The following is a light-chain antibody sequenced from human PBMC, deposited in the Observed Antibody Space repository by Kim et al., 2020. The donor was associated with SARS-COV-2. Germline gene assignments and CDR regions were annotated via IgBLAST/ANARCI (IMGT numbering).Light chain of an antibody. CDR3: LYYYGGAWV. V-gene: IGLV7-43*01. Sequence: PGGPVTLTCASRTGAVTIGNYPSWVQQKPGQAPRQLIYSTTNKQSWTPARFSGSLLGGKAALTLSGVQPEDEADYYCLYYYGGAWVFGGGTKVTVL. J-gene: IGLJ3*02. CDR1: TGAVTIGNY. CDR2: STT.